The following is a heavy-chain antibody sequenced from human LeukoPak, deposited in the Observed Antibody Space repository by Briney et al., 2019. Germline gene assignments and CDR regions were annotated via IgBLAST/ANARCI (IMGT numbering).Heavy chain of an antibody. CDR2: VYYTGTT. V-gene: IGHV4-59*01. D-gene: IGHD3-3*01. Sequence: PSETVSLTCTVSGGSISPYYWSWVRQPPQKGLEWIGYVYYTGTTKYRLSLKSRVTMSVDMSKNQFPLRLASVTPSDTGVYFCARNSGHSSGFYRLDFWGQGIPVTVSS. CDR3: ARNSGHSSGFYRLDF. J-gene: IGHJ4*02. CDR1: GGSISPYY.